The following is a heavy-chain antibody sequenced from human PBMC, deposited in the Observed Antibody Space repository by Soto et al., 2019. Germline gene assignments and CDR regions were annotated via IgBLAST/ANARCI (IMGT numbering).Heavy chain of an antibody. D-gene: IGHD3-10*01. CDR3: ARDDEYSGNGMDV. CDR2: ILNDGSNR. V-gene: IGHV3-33*01. J-gene: IGHJ6*02. CDR1: EFTFSNYG. Sequence: QVQVVESGGGVVQPGRSLRLSCAASEFTFSNYGMHWVRQAPGKGLEWVAVILNDGSNRYHADSVKDRFTMSRDNSKSTLYLQMNSLRAEDTAVYYCARDDEYSGNGMDVWGQGTTVTVS.